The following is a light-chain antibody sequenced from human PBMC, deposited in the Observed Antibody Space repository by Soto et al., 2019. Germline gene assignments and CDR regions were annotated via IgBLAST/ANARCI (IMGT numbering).Light chain of an antibody. Sequence: QSALTQPRSLSGSPGQSVTISCTGTSSDVGGYNSVSWYQQHPGKAPKLMIYDVSKRPSGVPDRFSGSKSGNRASLTISGLQAEDEADYYGCSYAGSYTFRFGAGTKVTVL. CDR2: DVS. V-gene: IGLV2-11*01. J-gene: IGLJ2*01. CDR3: CSYAGSYTFR. CDR1: SSDVGGYNS.